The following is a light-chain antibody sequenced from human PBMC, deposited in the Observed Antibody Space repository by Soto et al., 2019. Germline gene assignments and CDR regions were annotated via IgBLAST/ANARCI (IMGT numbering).Light chain of an antibody. Sequence: QSALTQPPSASGSPEQSVTISCTGTSSDVGGHNFVSWYQQHPGKAPKLVIYEVIKRPSGVPDRFSGSKSGNTASLTVSGLQAEDEADYYCSSYAGTNNRVFGGGTKLTVL. V-gene: IGLV2-8*01. CDR3: SSYAGTNNRV. J-gene: IGLJ3*02. CDR2: EVI. CDR1: SSDVGGHNF.